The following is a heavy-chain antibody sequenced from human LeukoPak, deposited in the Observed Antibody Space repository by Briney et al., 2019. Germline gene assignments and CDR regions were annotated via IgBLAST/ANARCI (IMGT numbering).Heavy chain of an antibody. V-gene: IGHV4-59*01. CDR3: ARMVGLTSFGH. CDR1: GGSISSYY. Sequence: KPSETLSLTCTVSGGSISSYYWTWIRQPPGKGLEWIAYIDYSGYSAYNPSLKGRLTISVDTSKDQFSLKLTSMTTADTAVYYCARMVGLTSFGHWGQGILVTVSS. CDR2: IDYSGYS. D-gene: IGHD3-3*01. J-gene: IGHJ4*02.